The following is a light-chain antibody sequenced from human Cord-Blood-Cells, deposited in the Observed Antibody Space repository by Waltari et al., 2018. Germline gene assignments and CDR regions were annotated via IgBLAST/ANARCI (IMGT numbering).Light chain of an antibody. V-gene: IGKV1D-8*01. Sequence: VIWMTQSPSLLPASTGDRVTISCRISQGISSYLAWYQQKPGKAPELLIYAASTLHSGVPSRFSGSGSGTDFTLTISCLQSEDFATYYCQQYYSFPWTFGQGTKVEIK. CDR2: AAS. J-gene: IGKJ1*01. CDR3: QQYYSFPWT. CDR1: QGISSY.